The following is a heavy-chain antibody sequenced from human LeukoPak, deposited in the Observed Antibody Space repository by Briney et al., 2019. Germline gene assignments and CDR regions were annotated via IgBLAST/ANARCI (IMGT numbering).Heavy chain of an antibody. CDR1: GESFSGYY. D-gene: IGHD3-10*01. Sequence: SETLSLTCAVYGESFSGYYWSWIRQPPGKGLEWIGEINHSGSTNYNPSLKSRVTISVYPSKNQFSLKLSSVTAADTAVYYCARGRATMVRGVIKRWNWFDPWGQGTLVTVYS. J-gene: IGHJ5*02. CDR2: INHSGST. CDR3: ARGRATMVRGVIKRWNWFDP. V-gene: IGHV4-34*01.